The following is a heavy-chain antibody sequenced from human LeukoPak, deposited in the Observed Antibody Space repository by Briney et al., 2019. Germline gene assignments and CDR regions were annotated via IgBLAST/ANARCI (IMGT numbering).Heavy chain of an antibody. CDR3: ARGFDSPMDV. D-gene: IGHD3-9*01. J-gene: IGHJ6*03. CDR1: GFTLSSYT. V-gene: IGHV3-64*02. CDR2: IRSNGVST. Sequence: GGSLRLSCAASGFTLSSYTIHWVRQAPGKGLEFVSAIRSNGVSTYYADSVKGRFTISRDNSKNTLYLQMGSLRTDDMAVYYCARGFDSPMDVWGKGTTVTVSS.